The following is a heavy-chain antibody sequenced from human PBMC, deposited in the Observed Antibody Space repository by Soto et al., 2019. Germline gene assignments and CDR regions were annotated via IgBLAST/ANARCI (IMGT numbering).Heavy chain of an antibody. CDR2: INAGNGNT. J-gene: IGHJ4*02. CDR3: ARDLGGWPDY. D-gene: IGHD6-19*01. CDR1: GYTFTSYA. V-gene: IGHV1-3*01. Sequence: QVQLVQSGAEVKKPGASVKVSCKASGYTFTSYAIHWVRQAPVQRPEWMGWINAGNGNTKYSQKLQDRVTITRDTSASTAYMELSSLRSEDTAVYYCARDLGGWPDYWGQGTLVTVSS.